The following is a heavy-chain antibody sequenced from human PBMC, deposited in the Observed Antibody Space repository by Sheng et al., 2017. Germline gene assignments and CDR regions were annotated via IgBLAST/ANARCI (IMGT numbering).Heavy chain of an antibody. CDR2: IYHSGST. CDR3: ASIAVAGPLPFAY. D-gene: IGHD6-19*01. J-gene: IGHJ4*02. Sequence: QVQLQESGPGLVKPSETLSLTCTVSGYSISSGYYWGWIRQPPGKGLEWIGSIYHSGSTYYNPSLKSRVTISVDTSKNQFSLKLSSVTAADTAVYYCASIAVAGPLPFAYWGQGTLVTVSS. V-gene: IGHV4-38-2*02. CDR1: GYSISSGYY.